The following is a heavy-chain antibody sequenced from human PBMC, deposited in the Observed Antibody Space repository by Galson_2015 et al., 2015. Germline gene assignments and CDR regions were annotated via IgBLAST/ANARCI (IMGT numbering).Heavy chain of an antibody. D-gene: IGHD6-13*01. J-gene: IGHJ5*02. CDR1: GDSVSSNGAA. CDR2: TYYRSKWYN. Sequence: CAISGDSVSSNGAAWNWIRQSPSRGLEWLGRTYYRSKWYNDYAVSVKSRITINQDTSKNQFSLQLNSVTPEDTAVYYCARGGSIAAAGTLDNWFDPWGQGTLVTVSS. V-gene: IGHV6-1*01. CDR3: ARGGSIAAAGTLDNWFDP.